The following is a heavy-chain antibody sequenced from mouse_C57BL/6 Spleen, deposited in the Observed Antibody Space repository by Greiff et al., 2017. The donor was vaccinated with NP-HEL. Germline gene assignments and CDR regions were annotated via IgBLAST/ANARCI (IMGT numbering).Heavy chain of an antibody. J-gene: IGHJ1*03. CDR3: ASHYYGSSYDWYFDV. CDR2: IDPSDSET. D-gene: IGHD1-1*01. Sequence: PIQGLEWIGNIDPSDSETHYNQKFKDKATLTVDKSSSTAYMQLSSLTSEDSAVYYCASHYYGSSYDWYFDVWGTGTTVTVSS. V-gene: IGHV1-52*01.